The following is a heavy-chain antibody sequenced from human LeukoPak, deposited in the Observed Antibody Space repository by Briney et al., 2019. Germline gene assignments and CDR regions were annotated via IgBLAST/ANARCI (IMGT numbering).Heavy chain of an antibody. CDR2: ICDSGRTI. CDR1: GFTFSDYY. J-gene: IGHJ4*02. CDR3: ARDRLGDYDHSGYYDK. D-gene: IGHD3-22*01. V-gene: IGHV3-11*01. Sequence: SGGSLRLPCAASGFTFSDYYMSWIRQAPGKGLEWISYICDSGRTIYYADSVKGRFTISRDNAKNSVYLQMNNLGAEDTAVYYCARDRLGDYDHSGYYDKWGQGTLVTVSS.